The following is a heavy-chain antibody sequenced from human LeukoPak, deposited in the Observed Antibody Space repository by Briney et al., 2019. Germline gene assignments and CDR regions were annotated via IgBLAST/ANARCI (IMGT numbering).Heavy chain of an antibody. V-gene: IGHV3-23*01. D-gene: IGHD3-10*01. CDR3: AKGLLWPPKNFDY. CDR2: ISGSGSST. CDR1: GFTFSSYA. J-gene: IGHJ4*02. Sequence: GSLRLSCAASGFTFSSYAMSWVRQAPGKGLEWVSAISGSGSSTYYADSVKGRFTISRDNSKNTLYLQMNSLRAEDTAVYYCAKGLLWPPKNFDYWGQGTLATVSS.